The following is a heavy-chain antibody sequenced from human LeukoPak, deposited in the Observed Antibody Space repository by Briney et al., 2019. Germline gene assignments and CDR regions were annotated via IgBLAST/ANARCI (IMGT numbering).Heavy chain of an antibody. D-gene: IGHD6-13*01. Sequence: PGGSLRLSCAASGFTFSSYGMHWVRQAPGKGLEWVAVISYDGSNKYYADSVKGRFTISRDNSKNTLYLQMNSLRAEDTAVYYCARYQISGYSSSWYGTSDQILDAFDIWGQGTMVTVSS. CDR1: GFTFSSYG. CDR3: ARYQISGYSSSWYGTSDQILDAFDI. CDR2: ISYDGSNK. V-gene: IGHV3-30*03. J-gene: IGHJ3*02.